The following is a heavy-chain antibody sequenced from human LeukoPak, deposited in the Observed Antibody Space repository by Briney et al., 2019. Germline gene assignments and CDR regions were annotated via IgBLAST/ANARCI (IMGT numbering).Heavy chain of an antibody. Sequence: GGSLRLSCAASGFTFSSYAMHWVRQAPGKGLEWVAVISYDGSNKYYADSVKGRFTISRDNSKNTLYLQMNSLRAEDTAVYYCARDPRYCSSTSCYKAFDYWGQGTLVTVSS. CDR2: ISYDGSNK. V-gene: IGHV3-30-3*01. CDR1: GFTFSSYA. CDR3: ARDPRYCSSTSCYKAFDY. J-gene: IGHJ4*02. D-gene: IGHD2-2*02.